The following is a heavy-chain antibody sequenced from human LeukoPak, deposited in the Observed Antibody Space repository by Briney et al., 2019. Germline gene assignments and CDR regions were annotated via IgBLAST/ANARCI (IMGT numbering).Heavy chain of an antibody. V-gene: IGHV4-34*01. Sequence: SETLSLTCAVYGGSFSGYYWSWIRQPPGKGLEWIGQIHHDGGTNYNPSLRGRVTILIDTSKNQFSLRLSSVTAADTAVYYCARGLYDFWSGYPIRMDVWGQGTTVTVSS. CDR3: ARGLYDFWSGYPIRMDV. J-gene: IGHJ6*02. CDR2: IHHDGGT. CDR1: GGSFSGYY. D-gene: IGHD3-3*01.